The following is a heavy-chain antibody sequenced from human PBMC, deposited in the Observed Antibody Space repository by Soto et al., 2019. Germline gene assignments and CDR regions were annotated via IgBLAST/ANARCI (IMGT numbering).Heavy chain of an antibody. Sequence: SETLSLTCTVSGGPISSSSYYWGWIRQPPGKGLEWIGSIYYSGSTYYNPSLKSRVTISVDTSKNQFSLKLSSVTAADTAVYYCARAFIGDCGGDCYLFDYWGQGTLVTVSS. CDR1: GGPISSSSYY. J-gene: IGHJ4*02. CDR2: IYYSGST. CDR3: ARAFIGDCGGDCYLFDY. V-gene: IGHV4-39*01. D-gene: IGHD2-21*02.